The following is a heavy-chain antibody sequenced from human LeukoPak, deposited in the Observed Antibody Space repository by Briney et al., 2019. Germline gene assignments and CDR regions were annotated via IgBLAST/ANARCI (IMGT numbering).Heavy chain of an antibody. V-gene: IGHV3-30*04. CDR1: GFSLRSYA. CDR3: ARVASGTYYVIDY. D-gene: IGHD1-26*01. J-gene: IGHJ4*02. CDR2: ISYDGSKI. Sequence: GGSLRLSCVASGFSLRSYAMHWVRQAPGKGLEWVGVISYDGSKIYYADSVKGRFTFSRDTSKNTLYLQMNSLRVEDTAVYYCARVASGTYYVIDYWGQGTLVTVSS.